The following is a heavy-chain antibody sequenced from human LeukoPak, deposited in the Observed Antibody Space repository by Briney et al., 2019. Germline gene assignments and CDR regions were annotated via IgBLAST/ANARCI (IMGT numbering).Heavy chain of an antibody. CDR2: IKQDGSEK. Sequence: PGGSLRLSCAASGFTFSSYWMSWVRQAPGKGLEWVANIKQDGSEKYYVDSVKGRFTISRDNAKNSLYLQMNSLRAEDTAVYYCARVGLNPLGTDYDFWSGYYLGAPVTPGFYYYYYMDVWGKGTTVTVSS. CDR3: ARVGLNPLGTDYDFWSGYYLGAPVTPGFYYYYYMDV. D-gene: IGHD3-3*01. CDR1: GFTFSSYW. V-gene: IGHV3-7*01. J-gene: IGHJ6*03.